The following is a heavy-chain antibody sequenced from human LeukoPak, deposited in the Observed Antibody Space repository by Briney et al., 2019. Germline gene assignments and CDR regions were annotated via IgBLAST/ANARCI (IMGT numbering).Heavy chain of an antibody. J-gene: IGHJ2*01. CDR1: GFTFRSYS. CDR3: ATVAMEDWYFDL. D-gene: IGHD5-18*01. CDR2: ISSSGSTI. Sequence: GGSLRLSCVASGFTFRSYSMNWVRQAPGKGLEWVPYISSSGSTIYYADAVKGRFTISRDNAKNSLYLQMSSLRDEDTAVYYCATVAMEDWYFDLWGRGTLVTVSS. V-gene: IGHV3-48*02.